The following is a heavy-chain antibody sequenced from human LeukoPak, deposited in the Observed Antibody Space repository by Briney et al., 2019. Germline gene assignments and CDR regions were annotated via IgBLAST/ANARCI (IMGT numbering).Heavy chain of an antibody. V-gene: IGHV3-30*02. D-gene: IGHD6-19*01. CDR2: IRYDGSNK. J-gene: IGHJ4*02. CDR1: GFTFSSYA. CDR3: AKTVAGSFYFDY. Sequence: PGGSLRLSCAASGFTFSSYAMSWVRQAPGKGLQWVTFIRYDGSNKYYADSVKGRFTISRDNSKNTLYLQMNSLRAEDTAVYYCAKTVAGSFYFDYWGQGTLVTVSS.